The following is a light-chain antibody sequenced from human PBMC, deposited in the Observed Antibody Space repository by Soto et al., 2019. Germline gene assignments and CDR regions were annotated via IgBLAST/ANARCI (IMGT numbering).Light chain of an antibody. CDR2: ENN. Sequence: QSVLTQPPSVSAAPGQTVTISCSGFSSNIGNNYVSWYQQVPGTAPNLLIYENNKRPSGIPDRFSGSKSGTSATLDITGLQTGDEDDYYCGTWDSSLSAGVFGGGTKVTVL. J-gene: IGLJ2*01. CDR3: GTWDSSLSAGV. V-gene: IGLV1-51*01. CDR1: SSNIGNNY.